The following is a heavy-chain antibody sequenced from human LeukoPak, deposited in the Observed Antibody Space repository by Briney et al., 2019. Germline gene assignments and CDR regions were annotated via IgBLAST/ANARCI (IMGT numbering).Heavy chain of an antibody. CDR1: GYTLTTYY. Sequence: ASVKVSCKPSGYTLTTYYMHWVRQDPRQRLEWMAIINPNGRSTTYAQKFQGRVTMTRDTSTSTVYMELSSLRSEDTAVYYCARGGTRHDYGEYYFDYWGQGTLVTVSS. CDR2: INPNGRST. CDR3: ARGGTRHDYGEYYFDY. J-gene: IGHJ4*02. V-gene: IGHV1-46*01. D-gene: IGHD4-17*01.